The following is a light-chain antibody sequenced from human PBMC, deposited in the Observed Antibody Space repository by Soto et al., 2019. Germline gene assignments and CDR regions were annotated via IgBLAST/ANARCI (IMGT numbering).Light chain of an antibody. CDR3: CSYAGSSTDYV. Sequence: QSVLTQPAPVSGSPGQSITISCTGTSSDVGSYNLVSWYQQHPGKAPKLMIYEGSKRPSGVSNHFSGSKSGNTASLTISGLQAEDEADYYCCSYAGSSTDYVFGNGTKVT. V-gene: IGLV2-23*01. J-gene: IGLJ1*01. CDR2: EGS. CDR1: SSDVGSYNL.